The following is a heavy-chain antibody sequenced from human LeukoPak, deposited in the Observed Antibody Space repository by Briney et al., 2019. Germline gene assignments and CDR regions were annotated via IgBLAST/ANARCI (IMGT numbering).Heavy chain of an antibody. D-gene: IGHD1-26*01. J-gene: IGHJ6*02. CDR2: IYPRDGST. CDR1: GYTFTSNY. V-gene: IGHV1-46*01. CDR3: ARDSGSYLTYYGMDV. Sequence: ASVKVSCKASGYTFTSNYIHWVRQAPGQGLEWMGMIYPRDGSTSYAQKFQGRVTVTRDTSTSTVHMELSGLRSEDTAVYYCARDSGSYLTYYGMDVWGQGTTVTVSS.